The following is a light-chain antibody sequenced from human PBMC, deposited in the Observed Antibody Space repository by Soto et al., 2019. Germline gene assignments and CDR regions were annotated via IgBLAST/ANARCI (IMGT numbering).Light chain of an antibody. CDR2: KAS. CDR1: QTISSW. CDR3: QHYHSYSEA. J-gene: IGKJ1*01. V-gene: IGKV1-5*03. Sequence: DIQMTQSPSTLSGSVGDRVTITCRASQTISSWLAWYQQKPGNAPKLLIYKASTLKSGVPSRFSGSGSGTEFTLTISSLQPYDFASYYCQHYHSYSEAFGQGTKVELK.